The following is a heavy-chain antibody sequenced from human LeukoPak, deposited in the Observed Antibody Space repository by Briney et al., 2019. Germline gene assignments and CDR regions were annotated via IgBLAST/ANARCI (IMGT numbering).Heavy chain of an antibody. D-gene: IGHD4-23*01. V-gene: IGHV4-34*01. CDR1: GGSFSGYY. CDR3: ASGGNSSRDAFDI. CDR2: INHSGST. J-gene: IGHJ3*02. Sequence: PSETLSLTCAVYGGSFSGYYWSWIRQPPGKGLEWIGEINHSGSTNYNPSLKSRVTISVDTSKNQFSLKLSSVTAADTAVYYCASGGNSSRDAFDIWGQGTMVTVSS.